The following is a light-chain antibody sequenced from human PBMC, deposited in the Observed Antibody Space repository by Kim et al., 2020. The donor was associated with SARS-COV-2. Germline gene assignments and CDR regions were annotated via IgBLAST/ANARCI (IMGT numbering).Light chain of an antibody. J-gene: IGKJ1*01. CDR2: AAS. V-gene: IGKV1-39*01. CDR1: QSISSY. Sequence: ASVGDRVTITCRASQSISSYLNWYQQKPGKAPKLLIYAASSLQSGVPSRFSGSGSGTDFTLTISNLQPEDFATYYCQQSYSTLRTFGQGTKVDIK. CDR3: QQSYSTLRT.